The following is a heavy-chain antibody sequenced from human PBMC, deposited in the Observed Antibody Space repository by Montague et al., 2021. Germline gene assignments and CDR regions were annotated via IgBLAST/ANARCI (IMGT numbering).Heavy chain of an antibody. Sequence: SLRLSCAASGFTFSDYSMGWVRLAPGKGLEWLSVIYSDDSMTYYEDSVMGRFTISRGNSKNTVNLQMNTLRIEDTGVYYCAKGWHGRASVDFDYWGQGTLVTVSS. V-gene: IGHV3-23*03. CDR1: GFTFSDYS. D-gene: IGHD5-24*01. J-gene: IGHJ4*02. CDR2: IYSDDSMT. CDR3: AKGWHGRASVDFDY.